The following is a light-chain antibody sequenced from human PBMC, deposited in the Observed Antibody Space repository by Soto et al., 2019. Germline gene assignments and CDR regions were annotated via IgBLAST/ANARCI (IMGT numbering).Light chain of an antibody. CDR2: DAS. Sequence: DIQMTQSPSTLSASVGDRVTITCRASQSISRSLAWYQQKSGKAPKLLIYDASSLESGVPSRFSGSGFGTEFTLTISGLQPDDVATYYCQQYQSYFLTCGPGTTVDMK. V-gene: IGKV1-5*01. CDR1: QSISRS. CDR3: QQYQSYFLT. J-gene: IGKJ3*01.